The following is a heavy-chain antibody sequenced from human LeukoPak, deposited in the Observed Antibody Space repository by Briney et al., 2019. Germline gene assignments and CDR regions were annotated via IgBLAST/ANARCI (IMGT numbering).Heavy chain of an antibody. Sequence: SETLSLTCTVSGYSISSGYYWGWIRQPPGKGLEWIGSIYHSGSTYYNPSLKSRVTISVDTSKNQLSLKLSSVTAADTAVYYCARDLWGSGIDNWGQGTLVTVSS. V-gene: IGHV4-38-2*02. CDR2: IYHSGST. D-gene: IGHD3-10*01. CDR3: ARDLWGSGIDN. CDR1: GYSISSGYY. J-gene: IGHJ4*02.